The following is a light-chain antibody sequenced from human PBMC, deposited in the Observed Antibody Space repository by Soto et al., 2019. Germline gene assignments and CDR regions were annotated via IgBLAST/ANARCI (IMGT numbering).Light chain of an antibody. CDR3: QQYNNWPLT. Sequence: EIVMTQSPATLSVSPGERATPSCRASQSVGINVAWYQQKPGQAPRLLIYGASSRATGVPARFSGSGSGTEFTLTITSLQSEDSAVYFCQQYNNWPLTFGGGTKVDIK. CDR1: QSVGIN. CDR2: GAS. J-gene: IGKJ4*01. V-gene: IGKV3-15*01.